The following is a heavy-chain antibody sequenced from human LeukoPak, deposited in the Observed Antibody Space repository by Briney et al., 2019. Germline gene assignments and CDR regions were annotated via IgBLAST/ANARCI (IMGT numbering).Heavy chain of an antibody. V-gene: IGHV4-39*07. J-gene: IGHJ4*02. CDR2: INHSGST. Sequence: SETLSLTCNVSGGAISRSSYYWSWIRQPPGKGLEWIGEINHSGSTNYNTSLKSRVTISVDTSKNQFSLKLSSVTAADTAVYYCAREVRYYGSGSYRGLFDYWGQGTLVTVSS. D-gene: IGHD3-10*01. CDR1: GGAISRSSYY. CDR3: AREVRYYGSGSYRGLFDY.